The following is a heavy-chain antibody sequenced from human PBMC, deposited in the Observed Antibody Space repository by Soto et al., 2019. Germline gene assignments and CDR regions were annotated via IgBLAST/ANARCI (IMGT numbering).Heavy chain of an antibody. CDR2: IKSKTDGGTT. D-gene: IGHD5-18*01. V-gene: IGHV3-15*01. Sequence: PGGSLRLSCAASGFTFSNAWMSWVRQAPGKGLEWVGRIKSKTDGGTTDYAAPVKGRFTISRDDSKNTLYLQMNSLKTEDTAVYYCTTAFAGYFVHYYYGMDVWGQGTTVTVSS. CDR1: GFTFSNAW. J-gene: IGHJ6*02. CDR3: TTAFAGYFVHYYYGMDV.